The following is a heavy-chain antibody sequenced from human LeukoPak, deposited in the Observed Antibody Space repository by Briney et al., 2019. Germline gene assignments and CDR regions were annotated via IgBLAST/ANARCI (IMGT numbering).Heavy chain of an antibody. V-gene: IGHV3-48*03. Sequence: GGSLRLSCAASGFTFSSYEMNWVRQAPGKGLEWVSYISSSGSTIYYADSVKGRFTISRDNAKNSVYLQMNSLRAGDTGLYYCARIGYSSSCTDYWGQGTLVTVSS. D-gene: IGHD2-2*01. CDR2: ISSSGSTI. CDR1: GFTFSSYE. CDR3: ARIGYSSSCTDY. J-gene: IGHJ4*02.